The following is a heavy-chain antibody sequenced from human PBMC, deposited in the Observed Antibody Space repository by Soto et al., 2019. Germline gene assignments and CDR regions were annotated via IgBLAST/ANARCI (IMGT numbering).Heavy chain of an antibody. CDR2: ISSSSSTI. CDR1: GFTFSSYS. J-gene: IGHJ3*02. D-gene: IGHD2-2*03. CDR3: ARDGYCSSTSCYADAFDI. Sequence: GGSLRLSCAASGFTFSSYSMNWVRQAPGKGLEWVSYISSSSSTIYYADSVKGRFTISRDNAKNSLYLQMNSLRAEDTAVYYCARDGYCSSTSCYADAFDIWGQGTMVTVSS. V-gene: IGHV3-48*01.